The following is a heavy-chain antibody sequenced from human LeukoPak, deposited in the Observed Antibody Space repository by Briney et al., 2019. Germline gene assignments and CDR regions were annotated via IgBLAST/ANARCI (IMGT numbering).Heavy chain of an antibody. J-gene: IGHJ4*02. Sequence: GGSLRLSCAASGFTFSNFWMTWVRQAPGKGLEWVANIKQDGSEKYYVDSVKGRFTISRGNAKNSLYLQMNSLRAEDTAVYYCARGRVDDYWGQGTLVTVSS. CDR2: IKQDGSEK. V-gene: IGHV3-7*03. CDR1: GFTFSNFW. CDR3: ARGRVDDY.